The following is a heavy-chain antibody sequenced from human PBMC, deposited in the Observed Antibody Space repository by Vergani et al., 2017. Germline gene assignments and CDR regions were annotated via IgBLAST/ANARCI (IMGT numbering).Heavy chain of an antibody. CDR2: ISAYNGNT. V-gene: IGHV1-18*01. CDR1: GYTFTSYG. J-gene: IGHJ6*03. Sequence: QVQLVQSGAEVKKPGASVKVSCKASGYTFTSYGISWVRQAPGQGLEWMGWISAYNGNTNYAQKLQGRVTMTTDTSTSTAYMELRSLRSDDTAVYYCAKMAYCGGDCYSYYYYYYMDVWGKGTTVTVSS. D-gene: IGHD2-21*01. CDR3: AKMAYCGGDCYSYYYYYYMDV.